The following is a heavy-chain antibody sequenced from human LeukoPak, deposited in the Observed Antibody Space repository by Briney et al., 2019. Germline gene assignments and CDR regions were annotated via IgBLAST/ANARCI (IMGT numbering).Heavy chain of an antibody. V-gene: IGHV3-53*01. CDR2: IYSGGST. CDR3: ARLIGVGATSYFDY. CDR1: GFTDSSNY. J-gene: IGHJ4*02. Sequence: PGGSLRLSCAAFGFTDSSNYMSWVRQAPGKGLEWVSVIYSGGSTYYADSVKGRFTISRDNSKNTLYLQMNSLRAEDTAVYYCARLIGVGATSYFDYWGQGTLVTVSS. D-gene: IGHD1-26*01.